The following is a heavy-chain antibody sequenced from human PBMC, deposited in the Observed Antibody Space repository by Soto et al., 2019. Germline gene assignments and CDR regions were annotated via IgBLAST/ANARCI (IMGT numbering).Heavy chain of an antibody. J-gene: IGHJ4*02. V-gene: IGHV3-23*01. Sequence: LSLTCAASGFTFSSYAMSWVRQAPGKGLEWVSAISGSGGSTYYADSVKGRFTISRDNSKNTLYLQMNSLRAEDTAVYYCAKVLGVGVPAAVFDYWGQGTLVTVSS. CDR1: GFTFSSYA. CDR3: AKVLGVGVPAAVFDY. D-gene: IGHD2-2*01. CDR2: ISGSGGST.